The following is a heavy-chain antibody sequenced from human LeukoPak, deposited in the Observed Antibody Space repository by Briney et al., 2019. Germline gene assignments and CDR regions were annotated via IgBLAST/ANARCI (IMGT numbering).Heavy chain of an antibody. D-gene: IGHD1-26*01. Sequence: AGGSLRLSCAASGFTVSSNYMSWVRQAPGKGLEWVSVIYSGGSTYYADSVKGRFTISRDNSKNTLYLQMNSLRAEDTAVYYCATPGGLVGDALGESGDAFDIWGQGTMVTVSS. V-gene: IGHV3-66*01. CDR3: ATPGGLVGDALGESGDAFDI. CDR1: GFTVSSNY. J-gene: IGHJ3*02. CDR2: IYSGGST.